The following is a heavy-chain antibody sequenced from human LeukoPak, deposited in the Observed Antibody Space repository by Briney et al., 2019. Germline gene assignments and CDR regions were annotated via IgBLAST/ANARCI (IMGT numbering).Heavy chain of an antibody. D-gene: IGHD6-6*01. CDR3: SRAVEYRSSTVHYCYYMDV. CDR2: FDPEDGET. J-gene: IGHJ6*03. Sequence: ASVKVSCKLSGYTLTQLSIHWVRQAPGKGLEWRGGFDPEDGETIYAQKYQGRVTMTRDTSISTAYMELSRLRSDDPHLYYCSRAVEYRSSTVHYCYYMDVWGKGTTVTVSS. CDR1: GYTLTQLS. V-gene: IGHV1-24*01.